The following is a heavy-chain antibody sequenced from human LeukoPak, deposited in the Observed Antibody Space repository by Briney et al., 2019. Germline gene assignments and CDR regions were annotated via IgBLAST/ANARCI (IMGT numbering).Heavy chain of an antibody. V-gene: IGHV3-30*02. Sequence: PEGSLRLSCAASGFTFSSYGMHWVRQAPGKGLEWVAFIRYDGSNKYYADSVKGRFTISRDNAKNSLYLQMNSLRAEDTAVYYCARSGLNCSGGSCPRWGQGTLVTVSS. CDR1: GFTFSSYG. D-gene: IGHD2-15*01. CDR2: IRYDGSNK. J-gene: IGHJ4*02. CDR3: ARSGLNCSGGSCPR.